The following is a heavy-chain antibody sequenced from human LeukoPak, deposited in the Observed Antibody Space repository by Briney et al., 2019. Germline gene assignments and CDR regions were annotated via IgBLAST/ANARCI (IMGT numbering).Heavy chain of an antibody. D-gene: IGHD3-10*01. J-gene: IGHJ6*02. CDR2: IYYSGST. CDR1: GGSISSGGYY. CDR3: ARVRGSMVRGVITTSPSPYGMDV. V-gene: IGHV4-31*03. Sequence: SETLSLTCTVSGGSISSGGYYWSWVRQHPGKGLEWIGYIYYSGSTYYNPSLKSRVTISVDTSKNQFSLKLSSVTAADTAVYYCARVRGSMVRGVITTSPSPYGMDVWGQGTTVTVSS.